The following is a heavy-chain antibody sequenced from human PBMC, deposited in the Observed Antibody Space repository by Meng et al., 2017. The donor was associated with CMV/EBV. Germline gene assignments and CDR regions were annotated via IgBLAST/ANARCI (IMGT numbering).Heavy chain of an antibody. V-gene: IGHV3-30-3*01. CDR1: GFTFSSYA. CDR3: ARDLLKGGIAARPAGMGY. Sequence: GESLKISCAASGFTFSSYAMHWVRQAPGMGLEWVAVISYDGSNKYYADSVKGRFTISRDNSKNTLYLQMNSLRAEDTAVYYCARDLLKGGIAARPAGMGYWGQGTLVTVSS. CDR2: ISYDGSNK. J-gene: IGHJ4*02. D-gene: IGHD6-6*01.